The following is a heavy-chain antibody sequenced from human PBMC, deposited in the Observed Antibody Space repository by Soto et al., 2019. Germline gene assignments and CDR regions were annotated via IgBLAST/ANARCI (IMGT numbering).Heavy chain of an antibody. CDR3: ARVIIGDNWFDP. CDR2: INPNSGAT. J-gene: IGHJ5*02. Sequence: QVQLLQSGAEVKKPGASVKVSCKSSGYTFTAYYLHWLRQAPGQGLEWMGWINPNSGATNYAQKFQGRVIMTRDTSITTGYMELNRLRSDDTAVYYCARVIIGDNWFDPWGQGTLVTVSS. V-gene: IGHV1-2*02. CDR1: GYTFTAYY. D-gene: IGHD3-10*01.